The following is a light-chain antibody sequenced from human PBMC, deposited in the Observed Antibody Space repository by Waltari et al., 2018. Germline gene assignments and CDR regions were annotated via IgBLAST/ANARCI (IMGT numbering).Light chain of an antibody. CDR2: YAS. CDR1: QDISNY. J-gene: IGKJ3*01. V-gene: IGKV1-33*01. Sequence: DIQMTQSPSSLSASVGDRVTITCQASQDISNYLNWYQKKPGKAPKLLIYYASNLETGVPSRFSGSGSGTDFTFTISSLQPEDIATYYCQQYDNLPVFGPGTKVDIK. CDR3: QQYDNLPV.